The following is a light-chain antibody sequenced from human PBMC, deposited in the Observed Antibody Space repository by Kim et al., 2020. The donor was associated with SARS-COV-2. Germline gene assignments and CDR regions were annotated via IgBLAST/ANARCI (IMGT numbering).Light chain of an antibody. CDR3: QRGLT. J-gene: IGKJ4*01. CDR1: QSVSGN. CDR2: GVS. Sequence: TLSVSPGERATLSCRASQSVSGNLAWYQQKPGQAPRLLIYGVSTRATGIPARFSGSGSGTEFTLTISSLQSEDFAVYYCQRGLTFGGGTKVDIK. V-gene: IGKV3-15*01.